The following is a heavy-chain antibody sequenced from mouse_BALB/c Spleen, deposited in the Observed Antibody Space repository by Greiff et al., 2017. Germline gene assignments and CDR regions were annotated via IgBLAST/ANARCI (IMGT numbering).Heavy chain of an antibody. CDR1: GFNIKDTY. CDR3: ARHGYDGSDY. J-gene: IGHJ2*01. CDR2: IDPANGNT. Sequence: VQLQQSGAELVKPGASVKLSCTASGFNIKDTYMHWVKQRPEQGLEWIGRIDPANGNTKYDPKFQGKATITADTSSDTAYLQLSSLTSEDTAVYYCARHGYDGSDYWGQGTTLTVSA. V-gene: IGHV14-3*02. D-gene: IGHD2-2*01.